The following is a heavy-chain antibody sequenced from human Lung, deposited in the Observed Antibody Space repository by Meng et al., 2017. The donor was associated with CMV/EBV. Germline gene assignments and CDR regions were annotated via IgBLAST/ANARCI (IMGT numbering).Heavy chain of an antibody. CDR1: GYTFTGYY. Sequence: ASXXVSCKASGYTFTGYYIHWVRQAPGQGLEWMGWINPNSGGTNYAQKFQGRVTMTRDTSSSTAYMELSRLRSDDTAVYYCARVRSRGMDVWGQGTTVNGYS. J-gene: IGHJ6*01. D-gene: IGHD3-16*01. V-gene: IGHV1-2*02. CDR3: ARVRSRGMDV. CDR2: INPNSGGT.